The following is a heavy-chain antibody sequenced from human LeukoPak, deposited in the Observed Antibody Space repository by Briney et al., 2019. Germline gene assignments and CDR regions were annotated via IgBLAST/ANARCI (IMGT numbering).Heavy chain of an antibody. Sequence: SGPALVKPTQTLTLTCTFSGFSLSTSPVCVSWIRRPPGKALEWLAPIDWDDGKYYSTSLKTRLTISKDTSKNQVLLTMTNVDPVDTATFYCARMVGGGGSWYFDYWGQGTLVTVSS. J-gene: IGHJ4*02. CDR3: ARMVGGGGSWYFDY. CDR2: IDWDDGK. V-gene: IGHV2-70*01. CDR1: GFSLSTSPVC. D-gene: IGHD2-15*01.